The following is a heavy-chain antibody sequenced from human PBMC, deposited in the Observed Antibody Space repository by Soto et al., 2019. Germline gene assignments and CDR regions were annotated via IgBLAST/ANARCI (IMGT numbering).Heavy chain of an antibody. CDR1: GRSIITNYW. CDR2: IYNSGNT. CDR3: ARTDNVCYFPY. J-gene: IGHJ4*02. D-gene: IGHD2-21*01. Sequence: SETLSPTCAVSGRSIITNYWWAWIRQSPGAAMMWIGGIYNSGNTYYNRAIKSRVIISVTASERLFSLRLASVTAAYSAGYYCARTDNVCYFPYCGQGTLVTVSS. V-gene: IGHV4-38-2*01.